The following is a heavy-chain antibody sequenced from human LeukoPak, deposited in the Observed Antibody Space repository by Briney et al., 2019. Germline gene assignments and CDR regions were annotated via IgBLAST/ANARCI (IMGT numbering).Heavy chain of an antibody. D-gene: IGHD5-24*01. CDR3: AITRDGYNYYFDY. CDR1: GGTFSSYA. Sequence: ASVKVSCKASGGTFSSYAISWVRQAPGQGLEWMGGIIPIFGTANYAQKFQGRVTITADESTSTAYMELSSLRSEDTAVYYCAITRDGYNYYFDYWGQGTLVTVSS. J-gene: IGHJ4*02. CDR2: IIPIFGTA. V-gene: IGHV1-69*13.